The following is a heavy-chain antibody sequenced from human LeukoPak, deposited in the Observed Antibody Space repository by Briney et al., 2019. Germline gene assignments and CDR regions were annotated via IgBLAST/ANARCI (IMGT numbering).Heavy chain of an antibody. CDR1: GYTFTGYH. J-gene: IGHJ4*02. V-gene: IGHV1-2*06. D-gene: IGHD6-19*01. CDR2: INPNSGDT. CDR3: ARGGSLAVAPHLYYFDY. Sequence: GASVKVSCKASGYTFTGYHMHWVRQAPGQGLGWMGRINPNSGDTNYAQNFQGRVTMTRDTSISTAYMELSRLRSEDTAVYYCARGGSLAVAPHLYYFDYWGQGTLVTVSS.